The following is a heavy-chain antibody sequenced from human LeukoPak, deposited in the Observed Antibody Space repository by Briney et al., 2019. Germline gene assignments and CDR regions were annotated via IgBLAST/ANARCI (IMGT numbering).Heavy chain of an antibody. V-gene: IGHV1-69*13. CDR3: ASTYCSGGSCYPLSRGRFDP. J-gene: IGHJ5*02. Sequence: ASVKVSCKASGGTFSSYAISWVRQAPGQGLEWMGGIIPIFGTANYAQKFQGRVTITADESTSTAYMELSSLRSEDTAVYYCASTYCSGGSCYPLSRGRFDPWGQGTLVTVSS. CDR1: GGTFSSYA. CDR2: IIPIFGTA. D-gene: IGHD2-15*01.